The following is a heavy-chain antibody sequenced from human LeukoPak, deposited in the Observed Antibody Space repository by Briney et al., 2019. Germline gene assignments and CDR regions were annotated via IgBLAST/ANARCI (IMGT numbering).Heavy chain of an antibody. CDR2: ISSNGGST. D-gene: IGHD5-24*01. V-gene: IGHV3-64*01. CDR3: ARGSLWLQLDY. J-gene: IGHJ4*02. Sequence: GGSLRLSCAASGFTFSSYAMHWVRQAPGKGLEYVSAISSNGGSTYYANSVKGRFTISRDNSKNTLYLQMGSLRAEDTAVYYCARGSLWLQLDYWGQGTLVTVSS. CDR1: GFTFSSYA.